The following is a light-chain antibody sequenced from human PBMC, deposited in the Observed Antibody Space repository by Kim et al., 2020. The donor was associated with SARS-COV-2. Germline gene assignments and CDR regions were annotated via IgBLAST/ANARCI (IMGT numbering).Light chain of an antibody. CDR2: DAS. V-gene: IGKV3-11*01. J-gene: IGKJ4*01. CDR3: RQRNSFPCT. CDR1: QSVSIY. Sequence: EIVLTQSPATLSLSPGERATLSCRASQSVSIYLAWYQQKPGQAPRLLIYDASNRATGIPARFTGSGSGTDFSLTISSLEPEDFAVYYCRQRNSFPCTFCGGSK.